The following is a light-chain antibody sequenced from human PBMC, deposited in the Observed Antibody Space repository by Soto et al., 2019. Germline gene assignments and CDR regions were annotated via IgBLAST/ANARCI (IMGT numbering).Light chain of an antibody. CDR1: NSNIGRYS. V-gene: IGLV1-44*01. CDR3: AAWDDNLNGPL. Sequence: QSALTQPPSLSGTPGQRDTISCSGSNSNIGRYSVNWYQHFPGTAPKILIYSDDERPSGVPDRFSGSKSGTSASLAISGLQSEDEAEYYCAAWDDNLNGPLFGGGTQLTVL. J-gene: IGLJ3*02. CDR2: SDD.